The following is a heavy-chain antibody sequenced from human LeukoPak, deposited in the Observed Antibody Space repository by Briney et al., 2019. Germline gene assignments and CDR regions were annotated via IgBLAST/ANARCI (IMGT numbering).Heavy chain of an antibody. Sequence: ASVKVSCXASGYTFTGYHIHWVRQAPGQGLEWMGRINPYSGDTNFAQKFQGRVTMTRDTSITTAYMDLSSLTPDDTAVYFCARDQGSLTRSWYTGYWGQGTQVTVSS. D-gene: IGHD6-13*01. V-gene: IGHV1-2*06. CDR2: INPYSGDT. J-gene: IGHJ4*02. CDR3: ARDQGSLTRSWYTGY. CDR1: GYTFTGYH.